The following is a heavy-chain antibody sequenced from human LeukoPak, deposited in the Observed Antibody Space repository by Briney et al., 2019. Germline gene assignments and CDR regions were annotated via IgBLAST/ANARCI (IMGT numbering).Heavy chain of an antibody. CDR2: ISSSGSTI. CDR1: GFTFSSYE. D-gene: IGHD3-10*01. J-gene: IGHJ5*02. V-gene: IGHV3-48*03. Sequence: GGSLRLSCAASGFTFSSYEMNWVRQAPGKGLEWVSYISSSGSTIYYADSVKGRFTISRDNAKNSLYLQMNSLRAEDTAVYYCARLGELPFWFDPWGQGTLVTVSS. CDR3: ARLGELPFWFDP.